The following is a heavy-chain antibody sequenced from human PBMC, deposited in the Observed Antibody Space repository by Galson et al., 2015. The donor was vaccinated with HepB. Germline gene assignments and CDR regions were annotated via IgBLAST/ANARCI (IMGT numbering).Heavy chain of an antibody. CDR2: ISAYNGNT. Sequence: SGAEVKKPGASVKVSCKASGYTFTSYGISWVRQAPGQGLEWMGWISAYNGNTNYAQKLQGRVTMTTDTSTSTAYMELRSLRSDDTAVYYCARDSVGAIPRGDAFDIWGQGTMVTVSS. J-gene: IGHJ3*02. D-gene: IGHD1-26*01. V-gene: IGHV1-18*01. CDR1: GYTFTSYG. CDR3: ARDSVGAIPRGDAFDI.